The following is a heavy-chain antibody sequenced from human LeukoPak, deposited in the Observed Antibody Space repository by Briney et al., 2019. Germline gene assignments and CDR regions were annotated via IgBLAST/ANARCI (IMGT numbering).Heavy chain of an antibody. CDR3: ARDFGADH. CDR2: IYADGST. D-gene: IGHD3-10*01. V-gene: IGHV3-53*01. Sequence: GGSLRLSCAASGFIVNINYMTWVRQAPGKGLEWVSVIYADGSTYYADSVKGRFTVSRDKSMNTLYLQMNSLRAEDTAVYYCARDFGADHWGQGALVTVSS. J-gene: IGHJ4*02. CDR1: GFIVNINY.